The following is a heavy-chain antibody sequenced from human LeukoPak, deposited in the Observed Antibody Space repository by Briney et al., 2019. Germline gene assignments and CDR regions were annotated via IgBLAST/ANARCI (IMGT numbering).Heavy chain of an antibody. D-gene: IGHD2-15*01. CDR1: EYGFTFYW. CDR3: ARQEYCSGGSCYTWFDP. J-gene: IGHJ5*02. Sequence: ESLKISCQGSEYGFTFYWIGWVRQMPGKGLEWMGIIYPADSDIRYSPSFQGQVTISADKSISTAYLQWSSLKASDTAMYYCARQEYCSGGSCYTWFDPWGQGTLVTVSS. V-gene: IGHV5-51*01. CDR2: IYPADSDI.